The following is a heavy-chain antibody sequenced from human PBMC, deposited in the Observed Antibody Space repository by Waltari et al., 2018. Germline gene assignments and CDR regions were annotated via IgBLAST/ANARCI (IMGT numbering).Heavy chain of an antibody. CDR2: SIPIFGTA. CDR3: ATITGTTRTFDI. D-gene: IGHD1-20*01. CDR1: GGTFSSYA. Sequence: QVQLVQSGAEVKKPGSSVKVSCKASGGTFSSYAISWVRQAPGQGLEWMGRSIPIFGTANYAPKFQGRVTMPADKSTSTAYMGLSSLRSEDTAVYYCATITGTTRTFDIWGQGTMVTVSS. J-gene: IGHJ3*02. V-gene: IGHV1-69*08.